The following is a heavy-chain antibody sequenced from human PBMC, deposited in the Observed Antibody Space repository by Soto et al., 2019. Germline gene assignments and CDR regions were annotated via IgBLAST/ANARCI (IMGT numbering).Heavy chain of an antibody. CDR2: IYWDDDK. CDR3: AHTFGVVVAGTRARPNWFDP. V-gene: IGHV2-5*02. CDR1: GFSLSTTGVG. J-gene: IGHJ5*02. D-gene: IGHD2-15*01. Sequence: QITLKESGPTLVKPTQTLTLTCTFPGFSLSTTGVGVGWIRQAPGKALEWLALIYWDDDKRYSTSLKSRLTTTKDTPKIHVVLKMTNMHPVETGTYYCAHTFGVVVAGTRARPNWFDPWGQGALVTVCS.